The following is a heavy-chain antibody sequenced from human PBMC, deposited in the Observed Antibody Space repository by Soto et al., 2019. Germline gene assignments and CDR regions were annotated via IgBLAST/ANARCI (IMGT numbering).Heavy chain of an antibody. V-gene: IGHV3-23*01. D-gene: IGHD2-15*01. CDR2: ISGSGGRT. CDR1: EFTFSNYG. Sequence: PGGSLRLSCATSEFTFSNYGMSWVRQAPGKGLEWVSGISGSGGRTYYADSVKGRFIISRDKSKSTLFLQMNNLRAEDTAIYFCAKSVGVLGSYFDYWGQGTLVTAPQ. J-gene: IGHJ4*02. CDR3: AKSVGVLGSYFDY.